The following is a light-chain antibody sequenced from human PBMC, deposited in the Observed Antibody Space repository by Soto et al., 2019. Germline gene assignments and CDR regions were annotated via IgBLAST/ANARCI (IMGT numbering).Light chain of an antibody. CDR1: QGISSA. CDR2: DAS. Sequence: AIQLTQSPSSLSASVGDRVTITCRASQGISSALAWYQQKPGKAPKLLIYDASSLESGVPSRFSGSGSGTDFTLTISRLPPEDFATYYCQQFNSYPFTFGPGTKVDIK. J-gene: IGKJ3*01. V-gene: IGKV1-13*02. CDR3: QQFNSYPFT.